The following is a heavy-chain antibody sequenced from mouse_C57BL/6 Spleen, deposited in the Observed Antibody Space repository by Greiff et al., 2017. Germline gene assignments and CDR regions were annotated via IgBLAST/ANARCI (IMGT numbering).Heavy chain of an antibody. D-gene: IGHD1-1*01. CDR3: ARVGGDYGSSYSYAMDY. CDR1: GYTFTSYW. CDR2: IDPSNSYT. J-gene: IGHJ4*01. V-gene: IGHV1-59*01. Sequence: QVQLQQPGAELVRPGTSVQLSCKASGYTFTSYWMHWVKQRPGQGLEWIGVIDPSNSYTNYNQKFKGKATLTVDTSSSTAYMQLSSLTSEDSAVYYCARVGGDYGSSYSYAMDYWGQGTSVTVSS.